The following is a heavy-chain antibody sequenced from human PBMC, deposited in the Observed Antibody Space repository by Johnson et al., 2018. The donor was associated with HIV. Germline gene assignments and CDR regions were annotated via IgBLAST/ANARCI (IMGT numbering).Heavy chain of an antibody. J-gene: IGHJ3*02. CDR2: FYSGSNT. D-gene: IGHD2-2*02. CDR3: AKGYCSSTSCYIWPHDAFDI. Sequence: VQLVESGGALVQPGGSLRLSCAASGFSVSSNYMSWVRQAPGKGLEWVSVFYSGSNTYYTDSVKGRFSISRDNSKNTLYLQMNSLRAEDTAVYYCAKGYCSSTSCYIWPHDAFDIWGQGTMVTVSS. V-gene: IGHV3-66*01. CDR1: GFSVSSNY.